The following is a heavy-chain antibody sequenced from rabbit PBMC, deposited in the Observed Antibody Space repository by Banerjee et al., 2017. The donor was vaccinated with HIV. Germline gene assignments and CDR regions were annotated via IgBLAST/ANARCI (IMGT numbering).Heavy chain of an antibody. V-gene: IGHV1S45*01. D-gene: IGHD6-1*01. CDR1: GFSFSSSYY. CDR3: ARCAGYGGYGYGYLDF. CDR2: ISSGSGGST. Sequence: QEHLVESGGGLVTLGGSLKLTCTASGFSFSSSYYMCWVRQAPGKGLEWIACISSGSGGSTYHASWAKGRFTISKTSSTTVTLQMTSLTAADTATYFCARCAGYGGYGYGYLDFWGPGTLVTVS. J-gene: IGHJ4*01.